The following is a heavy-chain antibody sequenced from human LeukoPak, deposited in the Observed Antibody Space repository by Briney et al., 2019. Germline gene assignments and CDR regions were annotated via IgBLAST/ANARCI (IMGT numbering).Heavy chain of an antibody. CDR2: INPNSGGT. J-gene: IGHJ4*02. V-gene: IGHV1-2*04. Sequence: GASVKVSCKASGYTFTGYYMHWVRQAPGQGLEWMGWINPNSGGTNYAQKFQGWVTMTRDTSISTAYMELGRLRSDDTAVYYCARVAMGAATELFDYWGQGTLVTVSS. CDR1: GYTFTGYY. CDR3: ARVAMGAATELFDY. D-gene: IGHD2-15*01.